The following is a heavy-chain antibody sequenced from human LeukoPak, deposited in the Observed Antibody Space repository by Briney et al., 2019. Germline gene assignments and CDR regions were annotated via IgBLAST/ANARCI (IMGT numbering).Heavy chain of an antibody. CDR1: GGSISSSSYY. CDR3: ARVLRGYCSSTSCNGYSYYMDV. D-gene: IGHD2-2*01. CDR2: IDHSGST. V-gene: IGHV4-39*07. J-gene: IGHJ6*03. Sequence: PSETLSLTCTVSGGSISSSSYYWSWIRQPPGRGLEWIGEIDHSGSTNYNPSLMSRVTMSVDTSKNQLSLKLRFVTAADMAVYYCARVLRGYCSSTSCNGYSYYMDVWGKGTSVTVSS.